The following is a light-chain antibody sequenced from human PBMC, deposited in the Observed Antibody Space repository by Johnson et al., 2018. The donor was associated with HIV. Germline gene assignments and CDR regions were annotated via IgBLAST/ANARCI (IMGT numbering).Light chain of an antibody. V-gene: IGLV1-51*01. CDR2: DNN. J-gene: IGLJ1*01. CDR3: GTWDTSLSARYV. CDR1: SSNIVNNY. Sequence: QSVLTQPPSVSAAPGQKVTISCSGSSSNIVNNYVSWYQQVPGAAPKLLIYDNNKRPSRIPDRFSGSKSGTSATLGITGLQTGDEADYYCGTWDTSLSARYVFGTGTKVTVL.